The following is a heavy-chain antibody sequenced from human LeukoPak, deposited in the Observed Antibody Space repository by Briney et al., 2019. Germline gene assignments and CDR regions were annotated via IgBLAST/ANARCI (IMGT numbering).Heavy chain of an antibody. D-gene: IGHD3-22*01. CDR2: IWYDGSNK. CDR1: GFTFSSYG. V-gene: IGHV3-33*01. CDR3: ARGEFGYYYDSSGPTSPYGMDV. Sequence: GGSLRLSCAASGFTFSSYGMHWVRQAPGKGLEWVAVIWYDGSNKYYADSVKGRFTISRDNSKNTLYLQMNSLRAEDTAVYYCARGEFGYYYDSSGPTSPYGMDVWGQGTTVTVSS. J-gene: IGHJ6*02.